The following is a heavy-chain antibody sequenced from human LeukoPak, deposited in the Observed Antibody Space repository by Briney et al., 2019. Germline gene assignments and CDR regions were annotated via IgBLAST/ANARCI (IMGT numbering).Heavy chain of an antibody. V-gene: IGHV3-48*04. CDR2: ISSSSSTI. Sequence: GGSLRLSCAASGFTFSSYSMNWVRQAPGKGLEWVSYISSSSSTIYYADSVKGRFTISRDNAKNSLYLQMNSLGPEDTAVYYCARDPYSGNYGNYYYYMDVWGKGTTVTISS. J-gene: IGHJ6*03. D-gene: IGHD1-26*01. CDR3: ARDPYSGNYGNYYYYMDV. CDR1: GFTFSSYS.